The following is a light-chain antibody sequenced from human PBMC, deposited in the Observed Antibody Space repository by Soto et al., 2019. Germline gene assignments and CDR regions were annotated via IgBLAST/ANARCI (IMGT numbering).Light chain of an antibody. CDR3: KSYAGSNTYV. V-gene: IGLV2-8*01. CDR2: EVV. J-gene: IGLJ1*01. Sequence: QSVLTQPPSRSGSPGRSVTFSSTETKNEIGVYDFVSWYQHHPGKAPRLIIYEVVQRPSGVPDRFSGSKSGNTASLTVSGLQAADEADYFCKSYAGSNTYVFGSGTKLTVL. CDR1: KNEIGVYDF.